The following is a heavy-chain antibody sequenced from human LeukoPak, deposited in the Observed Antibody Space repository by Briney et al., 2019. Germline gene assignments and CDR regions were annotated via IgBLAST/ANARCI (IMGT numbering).Heavy chain of an antibody. CDR3: IRGGANSPFDY. CDR1: GFTFGDYT. D-gene: IGHD1-1*01. V-gene: IGHV3-49*03. CDR2: IRSKAYGGTT. Sequence: PGGSLRLSRTASGFTFGDYTMTWFRQAPGKGLEWVGFIRSKAYGGTTEDAASVKGRFTISRDDSKSIAYLQMNSLKTEDTAVYYCIRGGANSPFDYWGQGTLVTVSS. J-gene: IGHJ4*02.